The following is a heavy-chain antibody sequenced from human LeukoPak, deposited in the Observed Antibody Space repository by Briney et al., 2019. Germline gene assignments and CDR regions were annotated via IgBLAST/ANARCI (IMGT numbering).Heavy chain of an antibody. D-gene: IGHD1-26*01. CDR3: ARGDSGGYFDWFDS. CDR1: GFTFSSYT. Sequence: PSGGSLRLSCAASGFTFSSYTMNWVRQAPGKGLEWVSYISSSSSTIFYADSVKGRFTISRDNAKNSLYLQMNSLRVEDTAVYYCARGDSGGYFDWFDSWGQGTLVTVSS. J-gene: IGHJ5*01. V-gene: IGHV3-48*01. CDR2: ISSSSSTI.